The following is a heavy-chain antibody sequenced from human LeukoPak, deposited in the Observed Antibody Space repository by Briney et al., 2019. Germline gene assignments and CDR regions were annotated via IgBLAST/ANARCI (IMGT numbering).Heavy chain of an antibody. Sequence: PSETLSLTCTVSGGSISSLYWSWIRQPPGKGLEWIGNIFYTGSTNYNPSLKSRVTISVDTSKNQFSLKLNSVTAADTAVYYCARPRIVGDGYNYAYWGQGILVTVSS. CDR2: IFYTGST. J-gene: IGHJ4*02. CDR1: GGSISSLY. D-gene: IGHD5-24*01. CDR3: ARPRIVGDGYNYAY. V-gene: IGHV4-59*11.